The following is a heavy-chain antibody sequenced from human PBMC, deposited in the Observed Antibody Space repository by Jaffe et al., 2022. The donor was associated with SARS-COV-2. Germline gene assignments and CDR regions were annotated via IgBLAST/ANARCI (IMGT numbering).Heavy chain of an antibody. CDR1: GVSITSGSYY. CDR2: IYTSGST. CDR3: ARDGTTYCSSTRCYGQLGFDP. D-gene: IGHD2-2*01. J-gene: IGHJ5*02. Sequence: QVQLQESGPGLVKPSQTLSLTCTVSGVSITSGSYYWSWIRQPAGKGLEWIGRIYTSGSTNYNPSLKSRVTMSLDTSNNLFSLNLSSVTAADTAVYYCARDGTTYCSSTRCYGQLGFDPWGQGTLVTVSS. V-gene: IGHV4-61*02.